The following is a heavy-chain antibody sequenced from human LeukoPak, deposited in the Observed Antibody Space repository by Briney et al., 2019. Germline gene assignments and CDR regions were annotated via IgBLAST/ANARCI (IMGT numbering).Heavy chain of an antibody. CDR2: IKQDGSEK. J-gene: IGHJ6*02. Sequence: GGSLGLSCAASGFTFSSYWMSWVRQAPGKGLEWVANIKQDGSEKYYVDSVKGRFTISRDNAKNSLYLQMNSLRAEDTAGYYCARDAPFNYSYGLDVWGQGTTVTVSS. CDR3: ARDAPFNYSYGLDV. CDR1: GFTFSSYW. V-gene: IGHV3-7*01.